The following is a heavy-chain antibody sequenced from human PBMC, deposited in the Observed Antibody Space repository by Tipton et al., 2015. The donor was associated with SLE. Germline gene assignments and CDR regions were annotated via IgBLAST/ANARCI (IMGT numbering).Heavy chain of an antibody. J-gene: IGHJ6*02. Sequence: GSLRLSCAASGFTFDDYGMSWVRQAPGKGLEWVSGIDWHGGSTGYADSVKGRFTISRDNGKNSLDLQMNSLRAEDTALYYCARGWFKDGMDVWGQGTTVTVSS. V-gene: IGHV3-20*04. CDR3: ARGWFKDGMDV. D-gene: IGHD2-15*01. CDR2: IDWHGGST. CDR1: GFTFDDYG.